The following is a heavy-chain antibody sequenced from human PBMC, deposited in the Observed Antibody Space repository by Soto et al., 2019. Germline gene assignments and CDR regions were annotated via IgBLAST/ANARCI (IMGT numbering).Heavy chain of an antibody. J-gene: IGHJ6*03. CDR3: ARTCGYCSSTSWLLGYYYMDV. Sequence: GGSLRLSCAASGFTFSSYSMNWVRQAPGKGLEWVSYISSSSSTIYYADSVKGRFTISRDNAKNSLYLQMNSLRAEDTAVYYCARTCGYCSSTSWLLGYYYMDVWGKGTTVTVSS. V-gene: IGHV3-48*01. CDR2: ISSSSSTI. D-gene: IGHD2-2*03. CDR1: GFTFSSYS.